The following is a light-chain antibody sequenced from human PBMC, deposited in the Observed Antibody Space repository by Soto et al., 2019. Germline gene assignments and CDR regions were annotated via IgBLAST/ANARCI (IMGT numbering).Light chain of an antibody. Sequence: QSALTQPASVSGSPGQSITISCTGTSSDVGGYNYVSWYQQHPGKAPKFMIYEVSNRPSGVSNRFSGSKSGNMASLTISGLQAEDEADYYCSSYTGTTAAVVFGGGTKVTVL. J-gene: IGLJ2*01. CDR3: SSYTGTTAAVV. CDR2: EVS. V-gene: IGLV2-14*01. CDR1: SSDVGGYNY.